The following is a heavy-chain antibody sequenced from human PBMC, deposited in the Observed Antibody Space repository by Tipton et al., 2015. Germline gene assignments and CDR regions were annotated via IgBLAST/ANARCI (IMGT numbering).Heavy chain of an antibody. CDR1: GFNFSDYD. D-gene: IGHD5-12*01. J-gene: IGHJ4*02. Sequence: SLRLSCVASGFNFSDYDMSWVRQAPGKGLEWVSSISYNGDKTYYAGSVKGRFTISRDSSKTTLYLQMNGLRSEDTAVYYCAKAHNMVATGGNYWGQGTLVTVSS. CDR2: ISYNGDKT. V-gene: IGHV3-23*01. CDR3: AKAHNMVATGGNY.